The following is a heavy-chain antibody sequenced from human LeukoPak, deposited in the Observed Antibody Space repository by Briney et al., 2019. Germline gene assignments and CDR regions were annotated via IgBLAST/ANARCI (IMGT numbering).Heavy chain of an antibody. D-gene: IGHD3-10*01. CDR1: GGSFSGYY. Sequence: SETLSLTCAVYGGSFSGYYWSWIRQPPGKGLEWIGEINNSGSTNYNPSLKSRVTISVDTSKNQFSLKLSSVTAADTAVYYCARSERGVRGVTIKFYYWGQGTLVTVSS. CDR2: INNSGST. V-gene: IGHV4-34*01. CDR3: ARSERGVRGVTIKFYY. J-gene: IGHJ4*02.